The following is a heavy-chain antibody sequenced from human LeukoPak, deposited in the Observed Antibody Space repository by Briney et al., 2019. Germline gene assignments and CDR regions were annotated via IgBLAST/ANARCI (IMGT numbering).Heavy chain of an antibody. J-gene: IGHJ6*03. CDR3: ARDSRSSWYRGYYYYYYMDV. D-gene: IGHD6-13*01. CDR1: GGTFSSYA. V-gene: IGHV1-69*05. Sequence: ASVKVSCKASGGTFSSYAISWVRQAPGQGLEWMGGIIPIFGTANYARKFQGRVTITTDESTSTAHMELSSLRSEDTAVYYCARDSRSSWYRGYYYYYYMDVWGKGTTVTVSS. CDR2: IIPIFGTA.